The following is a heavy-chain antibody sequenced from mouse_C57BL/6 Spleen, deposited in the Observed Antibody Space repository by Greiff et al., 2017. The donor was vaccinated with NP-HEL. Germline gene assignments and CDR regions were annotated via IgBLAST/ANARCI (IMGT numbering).Heavy chain of an antibody. J-gene: IGHJ1*03. CDR2: ISYDGSN. V-gene: IGHV3-6*01. CDR3: AREGTVVATRFWYFDV. Sequence: EVQLQESGPGLVKPSQSLSLTCSVTGYSITSGYYWNWIRQFPGNKLEWMGYISYDGSNNYNPSLKNRISITSDTSKNQFFLKLNSVTTEDTATYYCAREGTVVATRFWYFDVWGTGTTVTVSS. CDR1: GYSITSGYY. D-gene: IGHD1-1*01.